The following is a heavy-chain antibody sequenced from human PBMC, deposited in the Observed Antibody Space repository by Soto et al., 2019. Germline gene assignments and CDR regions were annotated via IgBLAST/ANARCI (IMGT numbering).Heavy chain of an antibody. Sequence: QVQLVQSGAEVKKPGAAVKVSCKASGYIFTTYGISRVRQAPGQGLEWLGWISAYDGDTNYAQKFRGRVTVTTDTSTRTAYMELRSLRSDDTAVYYCARDRSGWVFEDWGQGTLVIGPS. J-gene: IGHJ1*01. CDR3: ARDRSGWVFED. V-gene: IGHV1-18*01. CDR2: ISAYDGDT. CDR1: GYIFTTYG. D-gene: IGHD6-19*01.